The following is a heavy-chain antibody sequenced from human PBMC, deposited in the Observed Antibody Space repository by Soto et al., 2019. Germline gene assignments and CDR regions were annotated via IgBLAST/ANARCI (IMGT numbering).Heavy chain of an antibody. Sequence: PSETLSLTCTVSGGSISSGGYYWRWIRQHPGKGLEWIGYIYYSGSTYYNPSLKSRVTISVDTSKNQFSLKLSSVTAADTAVYYCARDAAVWSGYSRDAFDIWGQGTMLTVSS. CDR2: IYYSGST. V-gene: IGHV4-31*03. D-gene: IGHD3-3*01. CDR3: ARDAAVWSGYSRDAFDI. CDR1: GGSISSGGYY. J-gene: IGHJ3*02.